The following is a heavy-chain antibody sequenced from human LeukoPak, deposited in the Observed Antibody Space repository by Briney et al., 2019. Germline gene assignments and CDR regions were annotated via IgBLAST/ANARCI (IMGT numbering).Heavy chain of an antibody. CDR2: ISSNGGST. Sequence: PGGSLRLSCAASGLTFSTYAMHWGRQAPGKGLEYVSGISSNGGSTYYANSVKGRFTISRDNSKNTLFLQMGSLRAEDMAVYYCARGAHYYYDRSGYYYFDYWGQGTLVTVSS. D-gene: IGHD3-22*01. CDR1: GLTFSTYA. CDR3: ARGAHYYYDRSGYYYFDY. V-gene: IGHV3-64*01. J-gene: IGHJ4*02.